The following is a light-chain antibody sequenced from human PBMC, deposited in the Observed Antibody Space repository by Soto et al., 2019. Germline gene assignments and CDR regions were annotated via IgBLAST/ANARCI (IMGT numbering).Light chain of an antibody. CDR3: QQYNNWPYT. V-gene: IGKV3-20*01. CDR2: GAS. J-gene: IGKJ2*01. CDR1: QSVWGTY. Sequence: IVLTQSPGTLSLSPGERATLSCRASQSVWGTYLAWYQHKPGQAPRLLIYGASNRASGIPDRFSGSGSGTDFTLTISSLQSEDFAVYYCQQYNNWPYTFGQGTKLEIK.